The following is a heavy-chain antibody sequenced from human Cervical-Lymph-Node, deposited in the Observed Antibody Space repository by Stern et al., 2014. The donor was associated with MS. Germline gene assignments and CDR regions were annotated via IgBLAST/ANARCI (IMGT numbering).Heavy chain of an antibody. CDR3: ASGYLFDY. CDR2: INDGKGNT. D-gene: IGHD5-12*01. Sequence: VQLMESGAEVKKPGASVKVSCKASGYTFTSYAMHWGRQAPGQRLEWMGWINDGKGNTKYSQKFQGRVTITRDTSASTAYMELSSLRSEDTAVYYCASGYLFDYWGQGTLVTVSS. CDR1: GYTFTSYA. V-gene: IGHV1-3*01. J-gene: IGHJ4*02.